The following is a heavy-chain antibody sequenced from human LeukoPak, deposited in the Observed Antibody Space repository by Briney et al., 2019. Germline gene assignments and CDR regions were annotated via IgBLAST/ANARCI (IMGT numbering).Heavy chain of an antibody. CDR3: ARDPYSGSYGDYYYYYMDV. CDR2: ISSSSSYI. J-gene: IGHJ6*03. Sequence: GGSLRLSCAASGLTFSSYSMNWVRQAPGKGLEWVSSISSSSSYIYYADSVKGRFTISRDNAKSSLYLQMNSLRAEDTAVYYCARDPYSGSYGDYYYYYMDVWGKGTTVTISS. V-gene: IGHV3-21*01. D-gene: IGHD1-26*01. CDR1: GLTFSSYS.